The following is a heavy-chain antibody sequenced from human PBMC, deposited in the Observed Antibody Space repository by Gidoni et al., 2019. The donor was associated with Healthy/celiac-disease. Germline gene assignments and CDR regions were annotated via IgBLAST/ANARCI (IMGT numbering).Heavy chain of an antibody. CDR1: GFTFSSYS. CDR3: ASSGGSFRIEDYYYYGMDV. CDR2: ISSSSSYI. D-gene: IGHD2-15*01. J-gene: IGHJ6*02. V-gene: IGHV3-21*01. Sequence: VQLVESGGGLVKPGGSLRLSCAASGFTFSSYSMHWVRQAPGKGLEWVSSISSSSSYIYYADSVKGRFTIARDNAKNSLYLQMNSLRAEDTAVYYCASSGGSFRIEDYYYYGMDVWGQGTTVTVSS.